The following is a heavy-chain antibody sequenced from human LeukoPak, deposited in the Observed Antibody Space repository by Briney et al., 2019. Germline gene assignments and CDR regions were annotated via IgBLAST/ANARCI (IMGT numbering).Heavy chain of an antibody. Sequence: SETLSLTCTVSGGSISSYYWSWIRQPPGKGLEWIGYIYYSGSTNYNPSLKSRVTISVDTSKNQFSLKLSSVTAADTAVYYCARGGSSWSTSGDCFAPGGRGPLVTVSS. CDR3: ARGGSSWSTSGDCFAP. D-gene: IGHD6-13*01. J-gene: IGHJ5*02. V-gene: IGHV4-59*01. CDR1: GGSISSYY. CDR2: IYYSGST.